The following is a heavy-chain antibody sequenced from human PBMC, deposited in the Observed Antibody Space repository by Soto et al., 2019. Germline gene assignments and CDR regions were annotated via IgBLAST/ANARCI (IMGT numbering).Heavy chain of an antibody. CDR3: AKSLRLGVLQRARAEYFQH. J-gene: IGHJ1*01. D-gene: IGHD3-10*01. Sequence: EVQLLESGGGLVQPGGSLRLSCAASGFTFSSYAMSWVRQAPGKGLEWVSAISGSGGSTYYADSVKGRFTIARDNSKNTLYLQMNSLRAEDTAVYYCAKSLRLGVLQRARAEYFQHWGQGTLVTVSS. CDR1: GFTFSSYA. V-gene: IGHV3-23*01. CDR2: ISGSGGST.